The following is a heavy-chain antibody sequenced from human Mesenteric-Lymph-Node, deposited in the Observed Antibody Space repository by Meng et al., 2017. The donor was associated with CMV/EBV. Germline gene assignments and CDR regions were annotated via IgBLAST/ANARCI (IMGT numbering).Heavy chain of an antibody. CDR1: GFTLSNYW. Sequence: GESLKISCAASGFTLSNYWMSWVRQAPGKGLEWVANIKQDGSEIYYVDSVKGRFTISRDNAKNSLYLQMNSLRAEDTAVYYCATYVRSGTYPYYFCTMDVWGQGTTVTVSS. D-gene: IGHD1-26*01. CDR2: IKQDGSEI. CDR3: ATYVRSGTYPYYFCTMDV. J-gene: IGHJ6*02. V-gene: IGHV3-7*01.